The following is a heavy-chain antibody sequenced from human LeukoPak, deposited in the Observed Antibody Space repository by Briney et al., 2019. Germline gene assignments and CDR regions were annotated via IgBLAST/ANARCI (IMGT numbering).Heavy chain of an antibody. V-gene: IGHV1-2*02. J-gene: IGHJ4*02. Sequence: ASVKVSCKASGYTFTGYYMHWVRQAPGQGLEWMGWINPNSGGTNYAQKFQGRVTMTRDTSISTAYMELSRLRSDDTAVYYCARGRLVRGVQAKYYFDYWGQGTLVTVSS. CDR1: GYTFTGYY. CDR2: INPNSGGT. D-gene: IGHD3-10*01. CDR3: ARGRLVRGVQAKYYFDY.